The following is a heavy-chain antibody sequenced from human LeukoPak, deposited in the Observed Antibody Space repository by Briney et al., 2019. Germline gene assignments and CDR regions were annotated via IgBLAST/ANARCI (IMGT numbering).Heavy chain of an antibody. D-gene: IGHD6-13*01. J-gene: IGHJ5*02. CDR3: ARTSHGIAAASWFDP. V-gene: IGHV4-39*01. CDR2: IYYSGST. CDR1: GGSISSSSYY. Sequence: PSQTLSLTCTVSGGSISSSSYYWGWIRQPPGKGLEWIGSIYYSGSTYYNPSLKSRVTISVDTSKNQFSLKLSSVTAADTAVYYCARTSHGIAAASWFDPWGQGTLVTVSS.